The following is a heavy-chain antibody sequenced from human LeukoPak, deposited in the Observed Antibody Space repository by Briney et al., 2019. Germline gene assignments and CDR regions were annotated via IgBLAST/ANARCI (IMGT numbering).Heavy chain of an antibody. CDR2: ISSSGSTI. D-gene: IGHD5-24*01. CDR3: ATLVEMATIDYYFDY. V-gene: IGHV3-48*03. J-gene: IGHJ4*02. CDR1: GFTFSSYE. Sequence: GGSLRLSCAASGFTFSSYEMNWVRQAPGKGLEWVSYISSSGSTIYYADSVKGRFTISRDNAKNSLCLQMNSLRAEDTAVYYCATLVEMATIDYYFDYWGQGTLVTVSS.